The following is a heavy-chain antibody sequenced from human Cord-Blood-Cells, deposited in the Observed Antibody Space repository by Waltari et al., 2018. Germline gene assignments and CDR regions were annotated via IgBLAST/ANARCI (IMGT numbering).Heavy chain of an antibody. CDR2: KNRKRWKA. J-gene: IGHJ4*02. D-gene: IGHD1-1*01. CDR1: GYTFTSYD. Sequence: QVQLVQSGAEVKKPGASVKVSCKASGYTFTSYDINWVRQATGQGLERMAWKNRKRWKAGYAQRFEGRVTITRNTAISTAYMGLSSLRSEDTAVYYCARVRTATSYVDYWGQGTLVTVSS. V-gene: IGHV1-8*03. CDR3: ARVRTATSYVDY.